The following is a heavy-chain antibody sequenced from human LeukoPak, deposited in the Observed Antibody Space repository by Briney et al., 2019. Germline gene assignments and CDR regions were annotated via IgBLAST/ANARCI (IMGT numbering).Heavy chain of an antibody. Sequence: PGGSLRLSCAASGFSFSNAWMDWVRQAPGQGLEWVSYISSSSTHIYYADSVKGRFTISRDNARNSLYLQMNSLRAEDTAIYYCARSEHSSSSFDYWGQGTLVTVSS. CDR1: GFSFSNAW. J-gene: IGHJ4*02. CDR2: ISSSSTHI. V-gene: IGHV3-21*01. CDR3: ARSEHSSSSFDY. D-gene: IGHD6-6*01.